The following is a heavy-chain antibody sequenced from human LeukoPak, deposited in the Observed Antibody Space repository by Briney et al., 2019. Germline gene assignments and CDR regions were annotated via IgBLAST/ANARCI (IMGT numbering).Heavy chain of an antibody. D-gene: IGHD4-17*01. CDR1: GGTFISYA. CDR3: ARTRPMTTVTYYFDY. Sequence: SVKVSFKASGGTFISYAISWVRQAPGQGLEWMGGIIPIFGTANYAQKFQGRVTITADKSTSTAYMELSSLRSEDTAVYYCARTRPMTTVTYYFDYWGQGTLVTVSS. V-gene: IGHV1-69*06. J-gene: IGHJ4*02. CDR2: IIPIFGTA.